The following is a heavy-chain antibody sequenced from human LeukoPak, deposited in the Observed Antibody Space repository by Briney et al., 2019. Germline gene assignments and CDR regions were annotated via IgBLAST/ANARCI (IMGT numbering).Heavy chain of an antibody. V-gene: IGHV1-46*01. Sequence: GASVKVSCKASGYTFTSYYMHWVRQAPGQGLEWMGIINPSGGSTGYAQKFQGRVTMTRDTSTSTVYMELSSLRSEDTAVYYCARDGVTGSGWYEPTDYWGQGTLVTVSS. CDR2: INPSGGST. D-gene: IGHD6-19*01. CDR3: ARDGVTGSGWYEPTDY. J-gene: IGHJ4*02. CDR1: GYTFTSYY.